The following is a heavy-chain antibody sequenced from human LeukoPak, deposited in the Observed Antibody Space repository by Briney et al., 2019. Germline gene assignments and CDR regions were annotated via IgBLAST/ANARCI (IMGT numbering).Heavy chain of an antibody. D-gene: IGHD6-6*01. CDR2: MNPNSGNT. V-gene: IGHV1-8*01. J-gene: IGHJ4*02. CDR1: GYTFTSYD. Sequence: ASVKVSCKASGYTFTSYDINLVRQATGQGLEWMGWMNPNSGNTGYAQKFQGRVTMTRNNSISTAYMELSSLRSEDTAVYYCARGFSIRSNSSGYWGQGTLVTVSS. CDR3: ARGFSIRSNSSGY.